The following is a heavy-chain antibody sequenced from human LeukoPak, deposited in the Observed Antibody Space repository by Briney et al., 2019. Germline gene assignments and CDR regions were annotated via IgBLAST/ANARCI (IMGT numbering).Heavy chain of an antibody. Sequence: PSETLSLTCTVSGGSISSGTYYWHWIRQPAGKGLEWIGRIYTSGSTNYNPSHKSRVTISVDTSKNQFSLKLTSVTAADTAMYYCARDPYDTSANDAFGIWGQGTMVSVSS. CDR1: GGSISSGTYY. D-gene: IGHD3-22*01. CDR3: ARDPYDTSANDAFGI. CDR2: IYTSGST. V-gene: IGHV4-61*02. J-gene: IGHJ3*02.